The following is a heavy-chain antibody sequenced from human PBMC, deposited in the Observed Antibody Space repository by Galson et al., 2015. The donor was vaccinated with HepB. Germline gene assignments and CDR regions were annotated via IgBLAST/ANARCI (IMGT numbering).Heavy chain of an antibody. CDR2: IIPVYGSA. Sequence: SVKVSCKASGYTFGNYVISWVRQAPGQGLEWMGGIIPVYGSANYAQKFQGRVAFTADASTSTAYMEIVSLKSEDTATYYCARLVAVAASGDNPFDPWGQGTLVTVSS. CDR1: GYTFGNYV. CDR3: ARLVAVAASGDNPFDP. D-gene: IGHD2-21*02. J-gene: IGHJ5*02. V-gene: IGHV1-69*13.